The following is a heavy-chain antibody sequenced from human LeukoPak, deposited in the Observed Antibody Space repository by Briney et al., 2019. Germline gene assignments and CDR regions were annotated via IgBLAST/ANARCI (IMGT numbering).Heavy chain of an antibody. J-gene: IGHJ4*02. CDR2: ISFDGSND. CDR3: TRNSGWYGVS. Sequence: PGGSLRLSCVTSGFTFSNSAIHWVRQSPGNGLEWVAVISFDGSNDYYAAPVKGRFTISRDNSNNTLYLQLNSLRADDTAVYYCTRNSGWYGVSWGRGTLVSVSS. CDR1: GFTFSNSA. D-gene: IGHD6-19*01. V-gene: IGHV3-30*03.